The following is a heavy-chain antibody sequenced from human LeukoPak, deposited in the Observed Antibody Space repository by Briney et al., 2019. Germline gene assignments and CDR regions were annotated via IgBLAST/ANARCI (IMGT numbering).Heavy chain of an antibody. Sequence: ASVKVSCKASGYTFTSYDINWVRQATGQGLGWMGWMNPNSGNTGYAQKFQGRVTMTRNTSITTAYMELSSLRSEDTAVYYCARVLGIAAAGFRYFQHWGQGTLVTVSS. CDR2: MNPNSGNT. CDR1: GYTFTSYD. D-gene: IGHD6-13*01. CDR3: ARVLGIAAAGFRYFQH. V-gene: IGHV1-8*01. J-gene: IGHJ1*01.